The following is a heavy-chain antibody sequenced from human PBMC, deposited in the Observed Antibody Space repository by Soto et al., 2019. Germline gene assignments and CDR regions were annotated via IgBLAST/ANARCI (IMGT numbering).Heavy chain of an antibody. CDR2: ISSSSSTI. CDR3: ARDLPPDFFDY. J-gene: IGHJ4*02. Sequence: PGGSLRLSCAASGFTFSSYSMNWVRQAPGKGLEWVSYISSSSSTIYYADSVKGRFTISRDNAKNSLYLQMNSLRAVDTAVYYCARDLPPDFFDYSGQGTLVTVSS. V-gene: IGHV3-48*01. D-gene: IGHD3-3*01. CDR1: GFTFSSYS.